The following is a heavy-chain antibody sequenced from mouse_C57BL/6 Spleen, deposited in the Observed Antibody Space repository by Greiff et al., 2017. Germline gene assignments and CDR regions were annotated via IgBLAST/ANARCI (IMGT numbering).Heavy chain of an antibody. CDR1: GYAFSSYW. J-gene: IGHJ2*01. Sequence: QVQLQQSGAELVKPGASVKISCKASGYAFSSYWMNWVKQRPGKGLEWIGQIYPGDGDTNYNGKFKGKATLTADKSSSTAYMQLSSLTSEDSAVYFCARGGLFYGSSPYYFDYWGQGTTLTVSS. CDR3: ARGGLFYGSSPYYFDY. D-gene: IGHD1-1*01. CDR2: IYPGDGDT. V-gene: IGHV1-80*01.